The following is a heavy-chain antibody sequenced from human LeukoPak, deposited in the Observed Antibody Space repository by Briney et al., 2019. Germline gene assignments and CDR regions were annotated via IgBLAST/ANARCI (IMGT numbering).Heavy chain of an antibody. J-gene: IGHJ4*02. D-gene: IGHD6-19*01. CDR3: ARGQQWLVRSMVY. CDR2: INPSGGNT. CDR1: GYTFPSYY. V-gene: IGHV1-46*01. Sequence: ASVKVSCKASGYTFPSYYMHWVRQAPGQGLEWMGVINPSGGNTNSAQKFQGRVTMTRNTSISTAYMELSSLRSEDTAVYYCARGQQWLVRSMVYWGQGTLVTVSS.